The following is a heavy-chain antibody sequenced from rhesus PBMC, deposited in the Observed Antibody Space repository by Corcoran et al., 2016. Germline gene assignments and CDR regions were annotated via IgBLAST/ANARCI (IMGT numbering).Heavy chain of an antibody. CDR1: GGSISSNY. CDR3: ARTVLGYSGNHGLDS. V-gene: IGHV4-160*01. CDR2: IYGSGGST. Sequence: QVQLQESGPGLVKPSETLSLTCAVSGGSISSNYWSWIRQPPGKGLEWIGLIYGSGGSTDYNPTLKSRVTISTDTSKNQFSLKLSSVTAADTAVYYCARTVLGYSGNHGLDSWGQGVVVTVSS. J-gene: IGHJ6*01. D-gene: IGHD6-25*01.